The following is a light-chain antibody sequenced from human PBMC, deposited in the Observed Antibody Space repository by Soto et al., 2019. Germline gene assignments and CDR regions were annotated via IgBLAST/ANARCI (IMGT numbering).Light chain of an antibody. J-gene: IGKJ4*01. CDR1: QSVSSSY. CDR3: HQYVSSPLT. CDR2: GAS. Sequence: EIVLTQSPGTLSLSPGERATLSCRASQSVSSSYLAWYQQKPGQAPRLLIYGASSRATGIPDRFSGSGSGTDFTLTISRREPEDFAVYYCHQYVSSPLTFGGGTKVEIK. V-gene: IGKV3-20*01.